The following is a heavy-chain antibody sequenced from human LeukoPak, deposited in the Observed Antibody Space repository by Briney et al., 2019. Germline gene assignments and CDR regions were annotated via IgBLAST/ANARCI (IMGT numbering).Heavy chain of an antibody. CDR1: GGSISSYY. J-gene: IGHJ5*02. Sequence: SETLSLTCTVSGGSISSYYWSWIRQPAWKRLEWIGYIYYSGSTNYNPSLKSRVTISVDTSKNQFSLKLSSVTAADTAVYYCARGRGCSGGSCYSNWFDPWGQGTLVTVSS. V-gene: IGHV4-59*01. CDR3: ARGRGCSGGSCYSNWFDP. CDR2: IYYSGST. D-gene: IGHD2-15*01.